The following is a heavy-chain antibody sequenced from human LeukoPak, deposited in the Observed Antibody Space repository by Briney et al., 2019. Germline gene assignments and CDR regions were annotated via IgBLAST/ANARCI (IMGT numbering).Heavy chain of an antibody. Sequence: SETLSLTCTVSGGSLSSGSYYWSWIRQPAGKGLEWIGRIYTSGSTNYNPSLRSRVTISVDTSKSQFSLKLSSVTAADTAVYYCARDSYDAFDIWGQGTMVTVSS. V-gene: IGHV4-61*02. CDR3: ARDSYDAFDI. CDR1: GGSLSSGSYY. CDR2: IYTSGST. J-gene: IGHJ3*02.